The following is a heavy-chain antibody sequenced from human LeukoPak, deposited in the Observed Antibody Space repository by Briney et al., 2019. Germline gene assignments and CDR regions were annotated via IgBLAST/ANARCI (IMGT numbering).Heavy chain of an antibody. CDR2: MYYTGST. Sequence: PSETLSLTCTVSGGSFSTYYWSWIRQPPGKGLEWIGSMYYTGSTNYNPSLKSRVTISLDTSKSQFSLKLSSVPAADTAVYYCARLYDSFRAFDIWGQGTIITVSS. D-gene: IGHD2-8*01. CDR3: ARLYDSFRAFDI. J-gene: IGHJ3*02. V-gene: IGHV4-59*01. CDR1: GGSFSTYY.